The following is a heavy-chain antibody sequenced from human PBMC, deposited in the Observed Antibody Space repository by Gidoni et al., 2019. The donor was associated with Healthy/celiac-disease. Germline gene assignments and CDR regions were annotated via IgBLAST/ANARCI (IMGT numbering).Heavy chain of an antibody. CDR2: INHSGST. D-gene: IGHD5-12*01. Sequence: QVQLQQWGAGLLKPSEPLSLTCAVYGGSFSGYYWSWIRQPPGKGLEWIGEINHSGSTNYNPSLKSRVTISVDTSKNQFSLKLSSVTAADTAVYYCATLGMATTHFDYWGQGTLVTVSS. J-gene: IGHJ4*02. V-gene: IGHV4-34*01. CDR1: GGSFSGYY. CDR3: ATLGMATTHFDY.